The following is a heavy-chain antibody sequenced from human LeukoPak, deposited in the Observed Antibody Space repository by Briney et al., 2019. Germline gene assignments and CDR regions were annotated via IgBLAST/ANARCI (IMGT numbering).Heavy chain of an antibody. V-gene: IGHV1-46*01. Sequence: ASVKVSCKASGYTFTSYYMHWVRQAPGQGLEWMGIINPSGGSTSYAQKFQGRVTMTTDTSTSTAYMELRSLRSDDTAVYYCARWGGRQQLYYWGQGTLVTVSS. CDR2: INPSGGST. J-gene: IGHJ4*02. CDR3: ARWGGRQQLYY. CDR1: GYTFTSYY. D-gene: IGHD6-13*01.